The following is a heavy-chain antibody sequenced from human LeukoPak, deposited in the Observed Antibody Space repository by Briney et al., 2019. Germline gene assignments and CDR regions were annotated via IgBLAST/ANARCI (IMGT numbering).Heavy chain of an antibody. D-gene: IGHD3-3*01. CDR1: GVSISTYS. CDR2: VQYTGST. J-gene: IGHJ4*02. CDR3: ARVERNWSGYYAKVYYFDC. Sequence: SETLSLTCSVSGVSISTYSWSWLRQPPGKGLEWIASVQYTGSTTYNPSLRSRLTISADTSTSQVSLQLTSVTTADTAVYYCARVERNWSGYYAKVYYFDCWGQGTLVTVSS. V-gene: IGHV4-59*01.